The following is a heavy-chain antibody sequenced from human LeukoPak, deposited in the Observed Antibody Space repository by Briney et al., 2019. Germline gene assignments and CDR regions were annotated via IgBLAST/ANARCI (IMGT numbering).Heavy chain of an antibody. V-gene: IGHV4-61*01. D-gene: IGHD3-22*01. Sequence: SETLSLTCTVSGGSVSSGSYYWSWIRQPPGKGLEWIGYIYYSGSTNYNPSLKSRVTISVDTSKNQFSLKLSSVTAADTAVYYCASAHYYDSSGYDYWGQGTLVTVSS. CDR1: GGSVSSGSYY. J-gene: IGHJ4*02. CDR2: IYYSGST. CDR3: ASAHYYDSSGYDY.